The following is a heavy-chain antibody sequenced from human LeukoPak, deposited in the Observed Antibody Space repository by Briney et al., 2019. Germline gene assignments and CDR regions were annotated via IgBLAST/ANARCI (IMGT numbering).Heavy chain of an antibody. CDR3: ARSRNYDSTGYNPTYYFDS. D-gene: IGHD3-22*01. CDR1: GGSIIGSY. Sequence: PSETLSLTCTVSGGSIIGSYWTWIRQSPGGGLEYIGYIHNTVDVNYSPSLKSRVTISIDMSRSQFSLRLKSVTAADTAIYYCARSRNYDSTGYNPTYYFDSWGQGALVTVSS. V-gene: IGHV4-59*01. CDR2: IHNTVDV. J-gene: IGHJ4*02.